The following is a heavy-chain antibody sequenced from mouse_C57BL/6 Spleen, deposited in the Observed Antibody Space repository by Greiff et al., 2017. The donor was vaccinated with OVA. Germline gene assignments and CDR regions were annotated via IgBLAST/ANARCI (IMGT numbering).Heavy chain of an antibody. CDR3: ARSRDGSFAY. V-gene: IGHV1-18*01. Sequence: SGPELVKPGASVKIPCKASGYTFTDYNMDWVKQSHGKSLEWIGDINPNNGGTIYNQKFKGKATLTVDKSSSTAYMELRSLTSEDTAVYYCARSRDGSFAYWGQGTLVTVSA. CDR2: INPNNGGT. D-gene: IGHD2-3*01. J-gene: IGHJ3*01. CDR1: GYTFTDYN.